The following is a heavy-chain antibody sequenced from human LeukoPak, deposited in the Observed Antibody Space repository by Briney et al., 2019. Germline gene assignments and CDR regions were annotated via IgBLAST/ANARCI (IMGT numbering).Heavy chain of an antibody. J-gene: IGHJ4*02. CDR1: GGSIRSSSYY. CDR2: IYYSGST. CDR3: ATGVMVRGVIIFDH. Sequence: PSETLSLTXTVSGGSIRSSSYYWGWIRQPPGKGLEWIGSIYYSGSTYYNPSLKSRVTISVDTSKNQFSLKLSSVTAADTAVYYCATGVMVRGVIIFDHWGQGTLVTVSS. V-gene: IGHV4-39*01. D-gene: IGHD3-10*01.